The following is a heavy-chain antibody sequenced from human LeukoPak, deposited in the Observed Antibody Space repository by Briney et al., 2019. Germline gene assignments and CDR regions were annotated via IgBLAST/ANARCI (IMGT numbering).Heavy chain of an antibody. CDR1: GGSFSGYY. V-gene: IGHV4-34*01. Sequence: PSETLSLTCAVYGGSFSGYYWSWIRQPPGKGLEWIGEINHSGSTNYNPSLKSRVTISVDTSKNQFSLKLSSVTAADTAVYYCAAPAPLSDAPASTARSFDYWGQGTLVTVSS. CDR3: AAPAPLSDAPASTARSFDY. CDR2: INHSGST. D-gene: IGHD5-18*01. J-gene: IGHJ4*02.